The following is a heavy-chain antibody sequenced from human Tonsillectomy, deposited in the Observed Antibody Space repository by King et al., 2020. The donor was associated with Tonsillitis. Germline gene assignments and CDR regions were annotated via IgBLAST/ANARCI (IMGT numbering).Heavy chain of an antibody. Sequence: QAQLVQSGAEVKKPGSSVKVSCKASGGTFSSYAISWVRQAPGQGLEWMGRIIPILGIANYAQKFQGRVTITADKSTSTAYKELSSLRSEDTAVYYCAGGSEYYDSSGYRPHYYYDGMDVWGQGTTVTVSS. CDR1: GGTFSSYA. CDR2: IIPILGIA. J-gene: IGHJ6*02. V-gene: IGHV1-69*04. D-gene: IGHD3-22*01. CDR3: AGGSEYYDSSGYRPHYYYDGMDV.